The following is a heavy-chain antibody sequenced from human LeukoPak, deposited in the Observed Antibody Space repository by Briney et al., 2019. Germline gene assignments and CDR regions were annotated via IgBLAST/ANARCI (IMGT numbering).Heavy chain of an antibody. J-gene: IGHJ5*02. CDR1: GYTFTGYY. CDR3: ARGKSNLVALNWLDP. V-gene: IGHV1-2*02. D-gene: IGHD5-24*01. CDR2: INPNSGGT. Sequence: ASVKVSCKASGYTFTGYYMHWVRQAPGQGLEWMGWINPNSGGTNYAQKFQDRVTMTRDTSISTAYMELSRLTSDDTATYYCARGKSNLVALNWLDPWGQGTLVTVSS.